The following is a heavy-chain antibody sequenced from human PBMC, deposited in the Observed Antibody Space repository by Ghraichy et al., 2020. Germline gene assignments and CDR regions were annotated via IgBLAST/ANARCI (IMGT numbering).Heavy chain of an antibody. J-gene: IGHJ4*02. CDR3: AKERLGIAAAHTGFDY. CDR2: MSGSGDYT. D-gene: IGHD6-13*01. V-gene: IGHV3-23*01. CDR1: GFTFSIYA. Sequence: GGSLRLSCAASGFTFSIYAMSWVRQAPGKGLEWVSAMSGSGDYTYYAGSVKGRFSISRDNSKNVLYLQMNSLRAEDTAVYYCAKERLGIAAAHTGFDYWGQGTLVTVSS.